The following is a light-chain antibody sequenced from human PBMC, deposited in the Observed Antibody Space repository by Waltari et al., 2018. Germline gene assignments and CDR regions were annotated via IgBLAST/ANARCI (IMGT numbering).Light chain of an antibody. Sequence: DIELTQSPDFQSVTPKEKVTITCRASQDIGSSLHWYQQKPDQSPKLLIYYASQSFSGVPSRFTGSGSGTDFTLTINGLEAEDAATYYCHQSGDLPRSFGQGIKLEIK. CDR1: QDIGSS. V-gene: IGKV6-21*01. J-gene: IGKJ2*03. CDR2: YAS. CDR3: HQSGDLPRS.